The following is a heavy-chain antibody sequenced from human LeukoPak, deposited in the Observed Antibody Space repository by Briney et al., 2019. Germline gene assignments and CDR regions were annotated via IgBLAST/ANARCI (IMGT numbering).Heavy chain of an antibody. J-gene: IGHJ4*02. D-gene: IGHD3-22*01. V-gene: IGHV4-34*01. CDR3: ARSDYYDSSGYYSPGFDY. CDR2: INHSGGT. CDR1: GGSFSGYY. Sequence: SETLSLTCAVYGGSFSGYYWSWIRQPPGKGLEWIGEINHSGGTKYNPSLKSRVTISVDTSKNQFSLKLSSVTAADTAVYYCARSDYYDSSGYYSPGFDYWGQGTLVTVSS.